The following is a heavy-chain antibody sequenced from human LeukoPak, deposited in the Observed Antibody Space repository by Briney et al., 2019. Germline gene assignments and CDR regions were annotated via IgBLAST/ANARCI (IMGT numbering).Heavy chain of an antibody. Sequence: PGGSLRLSCAVSGFTFSGHWVSWVRQAPGKGLEWVANINQGGSDKYYVDSVKGRFTISRDNANNLLYLQMNSLRGEDTAVYYCTRDRSRAQDDWGQGTLVTVSS. CDR1: GFTFSGHW. V-gene: IGHV3-7*01. J-gene: IGHJ4*02. CDR2: INQGGSDK. CDR3: TRDRSRAQDD. D-gene: IGHD6-6*01.